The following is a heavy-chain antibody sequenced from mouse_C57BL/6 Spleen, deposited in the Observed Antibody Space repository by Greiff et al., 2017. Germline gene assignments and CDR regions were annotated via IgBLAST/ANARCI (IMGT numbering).Heavy chain of an antibody. CDR1: GYSFTDYN. D-gene: IGHD1-1*01. J-gene: IGHJ4*01. Sequence: EVQLQQSGPALVKPGASVKISCKASGYSFTDYNMNWVKQRNGKSLEWIGVINPNYGTTSYNQKFKGKATLTVDQSSSTAYMQLNSLTSEDSAVYYCAREILLRFYAMDYWGQGTSVTVSS. V-gene: IGHV1-39*01. CDR3: AREILLRFYAMDY. CDR2: INPNYGTT.